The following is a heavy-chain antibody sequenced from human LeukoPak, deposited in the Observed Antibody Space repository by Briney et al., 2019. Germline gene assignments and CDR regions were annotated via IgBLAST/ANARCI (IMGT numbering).Heavy chain of an antibody. CDR2: IKQDGSEK. J-gene: IGHJ3*02. V-gene: IGHV3-7*01. Sequence: SGGSLRLSCAASGFTFSRYSMNWVRQAPGKGLEWVANIKQDGSEKYYVDSVRGRFTISRDNAKKSMYLQMNSLRAEDTAVYYCARGGVRGLLDFDIWGQGTMVTVSS. D-gene: IGHD1-1*01. CDR3: ARGGVRGLLDFDI. CDR1: GFTFSRYS.